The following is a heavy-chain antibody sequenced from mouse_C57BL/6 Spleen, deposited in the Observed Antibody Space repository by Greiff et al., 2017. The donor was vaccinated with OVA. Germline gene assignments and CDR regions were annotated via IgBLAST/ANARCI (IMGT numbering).Heavy chain of an antibody. CDR2: IRRKSSNYAT. J-gene: IGHJ2*01. CDR3: VRGAVSFDY. D-gene: IGHD3-3*01. CDR1: GFTFNTYA. Sequence: EVMLVESGGGLVQPKGSLKLSCAASGFTFNTYAMHWVRQAPGKGLDWVARIRRKSSNYATYYADSVKDRFTISRDDSQSTLYLQMNNRKTEDTAMYYCVRGAVSFDYWGQGTTLTVSS. V-gene: IGHV10-3*01.